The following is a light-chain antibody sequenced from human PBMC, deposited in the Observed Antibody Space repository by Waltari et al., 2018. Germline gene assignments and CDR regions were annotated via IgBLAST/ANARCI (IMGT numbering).Light chain of an antibody. Sequence: QSVLTQPLSASGTPGQRVSISCSGSSSNIGSNTIKWSQQFTGTAPKVLIYTNNRRPSGVPDRFAGSESGTPASLAISGLQSEDEADYYCAPWNDRLNDVLFGGGTKLTVL. CDR1: SSNIGSNT. J-gene: IGLJ2*01. CDR2: TNN. V-gene: IGLV1-44*01. CDR3: APWNDRLNDVL.